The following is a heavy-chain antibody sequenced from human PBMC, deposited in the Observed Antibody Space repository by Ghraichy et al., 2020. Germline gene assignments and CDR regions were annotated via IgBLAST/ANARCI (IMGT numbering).Heavy chain of an antibody. V-gene: IGHV3-23*01. D-gene: IGHD2-8*01. J-gene: IGHJ6*02. CDR1: GFTFSNYA. Sequence: GESLNISCVASGFTFSNYAMNWVRQAPGKGLEWVSVITSSGASTDHAESGKGRFTISRDNFKNTLYLQMNSLRAEDTAVYYCAKGAPTVLGPMDVWGQGTTVTVSS. CDR2: ITSSGAST. CDR3: AKGAPTVLGPMDV.